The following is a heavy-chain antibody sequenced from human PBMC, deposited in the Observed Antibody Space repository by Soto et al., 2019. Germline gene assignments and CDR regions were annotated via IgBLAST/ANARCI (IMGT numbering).Heavy chain of an antibody. CDR1: GDTFTFYS. J-gene: IGHJ4*02. D-gene: IGHD3-10*01. V-gene: IGHV1-69*02. CDR2: INPILSMS. Sequence: QLVQSGAEVKRPGSSVKVSCKASGDTFTFYSINWVRQAPGLGLEWMGRINPILSMSNYAQRFQGRVTMTADKSTSTAYMELSSLRSEDTATYYCASSYGSGYRAFDYWGQGALVTVSS. CDR3: ASSYGSGYRAFDY.